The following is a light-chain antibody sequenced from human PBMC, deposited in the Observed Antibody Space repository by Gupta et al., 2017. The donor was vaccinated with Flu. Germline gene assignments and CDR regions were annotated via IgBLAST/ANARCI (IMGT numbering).Light chain of an antibody. CDR3: QQEDNTPWT. CDR2: WAS. J-gene: IGKJ1*01. V-gene: IGKV4-1*01. CDR1: QSILYSSNNKNY. Sequence: DIVMTQSPDSLAVSLGERATINCKSSQSILYSSNNKNYLAWYQQKPGQPPKLLIYWASTRESGVPDRFSGSESGTDFTLTISSLQAEDVAVYYCQQEDNTPWTFGQGTKVEFK.